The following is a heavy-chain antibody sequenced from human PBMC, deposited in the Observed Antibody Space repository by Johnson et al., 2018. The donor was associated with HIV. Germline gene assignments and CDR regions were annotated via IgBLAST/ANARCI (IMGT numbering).Heavy chain of an antibody. Sequence: VQLVESGGGLVKPGGSLRLSCAASGFTFSNAWMSWVRQAPGKGLEWVGRIKIKTDGGTTDYAAPVKGRFTISRDDSKNTLYLQMNSLKTEDTAVYYCTTVAGGASDIWGQGTMVTVSS. J-gene: IGHJ3*02. CDR1: GFTFSNAW. V-gene: IGHV3-15*01. CDR3: TTVAGGASDI. D-gene: IGHD3-16*01. CDR2: IKIKTDGGTT.